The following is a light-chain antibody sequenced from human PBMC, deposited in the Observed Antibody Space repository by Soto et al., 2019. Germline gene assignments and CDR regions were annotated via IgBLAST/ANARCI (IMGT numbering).Light chain of an antibody. V-gene: IGKV3-15*01. CDR3: QQYNNWPPVT. J-gene: IGKJ5*01. CDR2: AAS. CDR1: QSVSSN. Sequence: EIVLTQSPATLSLSPGERATLSCRASQSVSSNLAWYQQKPGQAPRLLIYAASTRATGIPARFSGSGSTTDFTLTISNLQSEDFAVYYCQQYNNWPPVTFGQGTRLEIK.